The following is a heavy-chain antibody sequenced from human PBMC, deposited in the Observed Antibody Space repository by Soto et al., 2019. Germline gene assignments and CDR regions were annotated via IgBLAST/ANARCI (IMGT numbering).Heavy chain of an antibody. J-gene: IGHJ1*01. Sequence: QVQLVQSGAEVKKPGASVKVACKASGYTFTSYDINWVRQATGQGLEWMGWMNPNSGNTGYAQKSQGRVTMTRSTSIGTAYMELSSLRSEDTAVCCCGRSCNDCGDRHWGHGPRVTVSS. D-gene: IGHD4-17*01. CDR3: GRSCNDCGDRH. CDR2: MNPNSGNT. V-gene: IGHV1-8*01. CDR1: GYTFTSYD.